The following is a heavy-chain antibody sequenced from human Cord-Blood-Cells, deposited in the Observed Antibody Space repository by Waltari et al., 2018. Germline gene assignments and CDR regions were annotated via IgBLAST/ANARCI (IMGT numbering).Heavy chain of an antibody. D-gene: IGHD6-19*01. CDR1: GGSFSGYY. Sequence: QVQLQQWGAGLLKPSATLSLTCAVYGGSFSGYYWSWIRQPPGKGLEWIGEINHSGSTNYHPSLKSRVTITVDTSKNQFSLKLSSVTAAVTAMYYCARGGSSGFDYWGQGTLVTVSS. J-gene: IGHJ4*02. CDR2: INHSGST. CDR3: ARGGSSGFDY. V-gene: IGHV4-34*01.